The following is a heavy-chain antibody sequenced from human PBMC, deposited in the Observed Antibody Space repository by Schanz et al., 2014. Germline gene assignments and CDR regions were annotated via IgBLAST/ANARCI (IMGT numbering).Heavy chain of an antibody. J-gene: IGHJ6*02. D-gene: IGHD3-10*01. CDR2: IIPILGIA. CDR3: ARAKRFGDMDV. CDR1: GYAFTTYG. Sequence: QVQLVQSGAEVKKPGASVRVSCKVSGYAFTTYGISWVRQAPGQGPEWMGRIIPILGIANYAQNFQGRVTMTADTSTSTAYMDLRSLRSDDTAVYYCARAKRFGDMDVWGQGTTVTVSS. V-gene: IGHV1-69*04.